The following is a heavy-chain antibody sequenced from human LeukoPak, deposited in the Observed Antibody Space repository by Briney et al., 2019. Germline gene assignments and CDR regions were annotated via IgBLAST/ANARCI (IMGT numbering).Heavy chain of an antibody. D-gene: IGHD3-10*01. J-gene: IGHJ4*02. CDR1: GYIFTGHY. CDR3: ARGLLRELLGLDY. V-gene: IGHV1-2*02. CDR2: MNPDSGGT. Sequence: ASVKVSCKTSGYIFTGHYMHWVRQAPGQGPEWMGWMNPDSGGTNYAQNFQGRVTMTRDTSTTAYMELSGLTSEDTAVYYCARGLLRELLGLDYWGQGTLVTVSS.